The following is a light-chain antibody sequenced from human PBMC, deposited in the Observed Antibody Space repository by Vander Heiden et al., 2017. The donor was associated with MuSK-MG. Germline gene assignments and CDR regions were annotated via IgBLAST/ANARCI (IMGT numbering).Light chain of an antibody. J-gene: IGLJ1*01. CDR2: EVS. Sequence: QSALPQPASVSGSPGQSIPISCTGTSRDVGNYNLVSWYQQHPGKAPKLMIFEVSKWPSGVSNRFSGSKSGNTASLTISGLQPEDEADYYCCSYAGSNTPYVFGTGTKVTVL. CDR1: SRDVGNYNL. V-gene: IGLV2-23*02. CDR3: CSYAGSNTPYV.